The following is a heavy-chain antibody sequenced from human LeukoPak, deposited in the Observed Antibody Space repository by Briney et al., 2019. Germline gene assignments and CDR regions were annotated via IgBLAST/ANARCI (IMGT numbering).Heavy chain of an antibody. Sequence: ASVKVSCKVSGYTFTDYYMHWVQQAPGKGLEWMGLVDPEDGETIYAEKFQGRVTITADTSTDTAYMELSSLRSEDTAVYYCATGYCSSTSCPLVENWLDPWGQGTLITVSS. D-gene: IGHD2-2*01. J-gene: IGHJ5*02. CDR2: VDPEDGET. CDR3: ATGYCSSTSCPLVENWLDP. V-gene: IGHV1-69-2*01. CDR1: GYTFTDYY.